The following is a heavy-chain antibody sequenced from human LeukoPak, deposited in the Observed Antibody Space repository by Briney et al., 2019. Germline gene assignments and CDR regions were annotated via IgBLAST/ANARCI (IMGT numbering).Heavy chain of an antibody. D-gene: IGHD3-10*01. J-gene: IGHJ4*02. CDR3: AREAYSSGSYFGY. Sequence: ASVKVSCKASGYTFTNYAMNWVRQAPGQGLEYMGWIDTSTGNPSYARDFTGRFVFSLDTSVSTAYLQITSLKAEDTAVYYCAREAYSSGSYFGYWGRGTLVTVSS. CDR1: GYTFTNYA. V-gene: IGHV7-4-1*02. CDR2: IDTSTGNP.